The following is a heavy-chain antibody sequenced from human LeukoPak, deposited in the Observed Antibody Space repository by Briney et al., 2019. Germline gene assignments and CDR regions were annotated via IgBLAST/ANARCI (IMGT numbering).Heavy chain of an antibody. J-gene: IGHJ6*02. V-gene: IGHV1-3*01. D-gene: IGHD3-3*01. CDR3: ARSGKYYDFWSGYYPPVGYYYGMDV. CDR2: INAGNGNT. Sequence: ASVKVSFKASGYTFTSYAMHWVRQAPGQRLEWMGWINAGNGNTKYSQKFQGRVTITRDTSASTAYMELSSLRSEDTAVYYCARSGKYYDFWSGYYPPVGYYYGMDVWGQGTTVTVSS. CDR1: GYTFTSYA.